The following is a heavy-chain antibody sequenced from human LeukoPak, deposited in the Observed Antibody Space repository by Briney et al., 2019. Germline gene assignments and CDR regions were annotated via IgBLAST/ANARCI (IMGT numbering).Heavy chain of an antibody. D-gene: IGHD3-10*01. V-gene: IGHV3-7*01. J-gene: IGHJ5*02. CDR2: IKQDGSEK. Sequence: GGSLRLSCAASGFTFSSYWMSWVRQAPGKGLEWVANIKQDGSEKYYVDSVKGRFTISRDNAKNSLYLQMNSLRAEDTAVYYCARDPITMVRGVILHNWFDPWGQGTLVTVSS. CDR3: ARDPITMVRGVILHNWFDP. CDR1: GFTFSSYW.